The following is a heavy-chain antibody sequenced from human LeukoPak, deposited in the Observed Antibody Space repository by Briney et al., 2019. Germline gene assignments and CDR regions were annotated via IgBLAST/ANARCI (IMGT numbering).Heavy chain of an antibody. V-gene: IGHV3-7*05. J-gene: IGHJ4*02. D-gene: IGHD2-21*02. CDR3: ARINTAIFSSSDY. CDR1: GFTFINSW. Sequence: GGSLRLSCAASGFTFINSWMTWFRQAPGKGLEWVANIREDGGEKYYVDSVKGRFTISRDNAKNSLYLQMNSLRAEDTAVYYCARINTAIFSSSDYWGQGTLVTVSS. CDR2: IREDGGEK.